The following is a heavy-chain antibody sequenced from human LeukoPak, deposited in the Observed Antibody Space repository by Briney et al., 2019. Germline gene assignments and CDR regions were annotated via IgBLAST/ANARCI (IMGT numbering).Heavy chain of an antibody. CDR1: GGTFSSYA. CDR2: IIPIFGTA. Sequence: SVRVSCKASGGTFSSYAISWVRQAPGQGLEWMGGIIPIFGTANYAQKFQGRVTITTDESTSTAYMELSSLRSEDTAVYYCASKAPSGSYWYDAFDVWGQGTMVTVSS. V-gene: IGHV1-69*05. D-gene: IGHD1-26*01. CDR3: ASKAPSGSYWYDAFDV. J-gene: IGHJ3*01.